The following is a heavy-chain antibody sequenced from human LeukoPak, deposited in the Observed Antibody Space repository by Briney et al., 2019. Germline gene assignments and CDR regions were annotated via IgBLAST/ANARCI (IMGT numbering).Heavy chain of an antibody. J-gene: IGHJ4*02. Sequence: QAGGSLRLSCAASGFTFSSYAMNWVRQAPGKGLEWVSAVSAGGGSTYYADSVKGRFTISRDNSKNTLYLQMNSLRAEDTAVYYCANEYSSSVGFWGQGTLVTVSS. CDR3: ANEYSSSVGF. CDR1: GFTFSSYA. D-gene: IGHD6-6*01. CDR2: VSAGGGST. V-gene: IGHV3-23*01.